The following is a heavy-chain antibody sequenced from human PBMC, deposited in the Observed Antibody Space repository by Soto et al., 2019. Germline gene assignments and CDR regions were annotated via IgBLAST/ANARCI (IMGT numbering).Heavy chain of an antibody. CDR2: IYYSGST. Sequence: QVQLQESGPGLVKPSETLSLTCTVSRGSMNNYYWSWIRQPPGKGLEWIGYIYYSGSTNYNPSLKGRVTISVDTSKNQFSLKPSSVTAADAAVYYCAGGPMGYDSWGQGTLVTVSS. J-gene: IGHJ4*02. D-gene: IGHD3-16*01. V-gene: IGHV4-59*01. CDR1: RGSMNNYY. CDR3: AGGPMGYDS.